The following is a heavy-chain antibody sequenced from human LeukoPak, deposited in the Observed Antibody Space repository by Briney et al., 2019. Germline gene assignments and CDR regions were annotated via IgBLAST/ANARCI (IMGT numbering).Heavy chain of an antibody. Sequence: GGSLRLSCAASGFTISSNYMSWVRQAPGKGLEWVSVIYSGGSTYYADSVKGRFTISRDNSKNTLYLQMNSLRAEDTAVYYCARKGDGYNFPYYYYGMDVWGQGTTVTVSS. CDR1: GFTISSNY. V-gene: IGHV3-53*01. J-gene: IGHJ6*02. CDR2: IYSGGST. D-gene: IGHD5-24*01. CDR3: ARKGDGYNFPYYYYGMDV.